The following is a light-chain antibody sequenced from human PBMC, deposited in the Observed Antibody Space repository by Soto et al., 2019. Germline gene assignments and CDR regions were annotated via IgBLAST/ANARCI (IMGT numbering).Light chain of an antibody. V-gene: IGKV1-39*01. CDR2: AAS. Sequence: DIQMTQSPSSLSASVGDRVTITCRASQSISSYLNWYQQKPGKAPKLLIYAASSLQSGVPSRFSGSGSGTDFTLPISSLQPEDFATYYCQQRYSTPTITFGPGTRLEIK. CDR1: QSISSY. CDR3: QQRYSTPTIT. J-gene: IGKJ5*01.